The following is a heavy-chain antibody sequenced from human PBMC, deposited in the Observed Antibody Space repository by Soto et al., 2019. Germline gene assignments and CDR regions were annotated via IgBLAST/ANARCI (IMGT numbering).Heavy chain of an antibody. V-gene: IGHV4-39*01. J-gene: IGHJ3*02. CDR1: GGSISSSNYY. D-gene: IGHD3-16*01. CDR3: ASPTLGAFDI. Sequence: SETLSLTCTVSGGSISSSNYYWGWIRQPPGKGLEWIGSIYYSGSTSYNSSLKSRVTISGDASKNQFSLRLSSVTAADTAVYYCASPTLGAFDIWGQGTMVTVSS. CDR2: IYYSGST.